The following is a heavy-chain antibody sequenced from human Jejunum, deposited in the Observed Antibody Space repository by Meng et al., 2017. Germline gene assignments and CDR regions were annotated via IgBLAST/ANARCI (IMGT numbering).Heavy chain of an antibody. D-gene: IGHD1-26*01. J-gene: IGHJ5*02. Sequence: QVHLWKSGAELKKPGASVKVSCKASGYSFVTYDMSWVRQAPGQGLEWMGWISTKTGTPKFAQDFTGRFVFSLDTSVSTAYLQINSLKAEDTAVYYCATKGVNSGPGSWGQGTLVTVSS. CDR1: GYSFVTYD. V-gene: IGHV7-4-1*02. CDR3: ATKGVNSGPGS. CDR2: ISTKTGTP.